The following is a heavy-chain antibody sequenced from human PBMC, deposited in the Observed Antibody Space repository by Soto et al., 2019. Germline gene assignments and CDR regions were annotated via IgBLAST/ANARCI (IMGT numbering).Heavy chain of an antibody. D-gene: IGHD6-19*01. Sequence: LSLTCAVYGESFSGYIWTWIRQTPGKGLQWIGQINHSGSAYYNPPLKSRVTISVHTSNSQFSLELSSVTAADTAVYYCARGLITGSHYSGGWYYFDSWGQGTQVTVSS. V-gene: IGHV4-34*01. J-gene: IGHJ4*02. CDR3: ARGLITGSHYSGGWYYFDS. CDR2: INHSGSA. CDR1: GESFSGYI.